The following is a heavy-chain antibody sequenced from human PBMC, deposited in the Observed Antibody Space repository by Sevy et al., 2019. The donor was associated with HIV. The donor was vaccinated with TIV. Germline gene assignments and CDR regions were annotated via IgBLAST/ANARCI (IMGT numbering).Heavy chain of an antibody. J-gene: IGHJ4*02. CDR3: ATTKDSYDSSGSPFDY. CDR2: FDPEDDET. V-gene: IGHV1-24*01. Sequence: ASVKVSCMVSGYTLSELCMHWVRQAPGQGLEWMGRFDPEDDETIYAQKFQGRVTMTEDTSTDTAYMELNNLRSEDTAVYYCATTKDSYDSSGSPFDYWGQGTLVTVSS. D-gene: IGHD3-22*01. CDR1: GYTLSELC.